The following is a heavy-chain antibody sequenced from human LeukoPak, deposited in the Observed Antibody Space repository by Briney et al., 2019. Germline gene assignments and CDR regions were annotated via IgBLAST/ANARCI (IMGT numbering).Heavy chain of an antibody. J-gene: IGHJ4*02. CDR3: ARRSSIATRLFDF. Sequence: RAGASLKISCKGSGYSFTSYSIGWVRQMPGKGLEWMGIIYPGDSDTKYSPSFQGQVTISADKSITTTYLQWSSLKASDTAIYYCARRSSIATRLFDFWGQGTLVTVSS. CDR1: GYSFTSYS. CDR2: IYPGDSDT. V-gene: IGHV5-51*01. D-gene: IGHD6-6*01.